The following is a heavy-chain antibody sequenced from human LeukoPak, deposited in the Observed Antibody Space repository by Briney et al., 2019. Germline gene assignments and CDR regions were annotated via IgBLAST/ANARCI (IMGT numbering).Heavy chain of an antibody. Sequence: ASVTVSCKASGYTFTNYYMHWVRQAPGQGLEWMGIINPSGGSTSYAQIFQGRVTMTRDTSTSTVYMELSSLRSEDTAVYYCARGQSNYYDSSGYYYVENWFDPWGQGTLVTVSS. CDR3: ARGQSNYYDSSGYYYVENWFDP. D-gene: IGHD3-22*01. CDR1: GYTFTNYY. CDR2: INPSGGST. V-gene: IGHV1-46*01. J-gene: IGHJ5*02.